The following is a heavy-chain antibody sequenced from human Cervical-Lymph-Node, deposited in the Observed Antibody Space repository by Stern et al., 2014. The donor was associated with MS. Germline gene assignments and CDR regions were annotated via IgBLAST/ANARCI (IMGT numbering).Heavy chain of an antibody. CDR2: INTDKGKT. CDR3: YNY. V-gene: IGHV1-3*04. Sequence: VQLVESGAEVKKPGASVKVSCKASGYTFTSYAIHWVRQAPGQRLEWMGWINTDKGKTRYSQKFQGRVTITRDTSASKDTAVYFCARGGYFDSTAYYNYWGQGTQVTVSS. CDR1: GYTFTSYA. D-gene: IGHD3-22*01. J-gene: IGHJ4*02.